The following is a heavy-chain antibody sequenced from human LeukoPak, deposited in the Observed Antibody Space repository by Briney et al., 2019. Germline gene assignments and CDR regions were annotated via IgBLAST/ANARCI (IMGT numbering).Heavy chain of an antibody. Sequence: GGSLRLSCAASGFTFSSYWMHWVRQAPGKGLVWVSRINSDGSSTSYADSVKGRFTISRDNAKSTLYLQMNSLRAEDTAVYYCARETDCSSTSCYAGSDYWGQGTLVTVSS. V-gene: IGHV3-74*01. J-gene: IGHJ4*02. CDR1: GFTFSSYW. CDR3: ARETDCSSTSCYAGSDY. D-gene: IGHD2-2*01. CDR2: INSDGSST.